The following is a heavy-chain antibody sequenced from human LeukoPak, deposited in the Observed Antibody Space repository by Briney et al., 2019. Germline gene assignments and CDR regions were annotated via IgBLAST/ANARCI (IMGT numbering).Heavy chain of an antibody. CDR3: AKASWVSSADAVL. Sequence: GGSLRLSCVASGFTFSSYAMSWVRQAPARGLEWVASLRGDGSTFYADSVKGRFTLSRDESRNTVYLQLTYLRVEDAAVYYCAKASWVSSADAVLWGQGTPVTVSS. V-gene: IGHV3-23*01. J-gene: IGHJ4*02. D-gene: IGHD3-16*01. CDR2: LRGDGST. CDR1: GFTFSSYA.